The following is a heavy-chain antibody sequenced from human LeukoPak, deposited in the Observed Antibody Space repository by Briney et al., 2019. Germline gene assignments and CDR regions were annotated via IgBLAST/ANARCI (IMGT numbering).Heavy chain of an antibody. CDR2: ISAYNGNT. V-gene: IGHV1-18*01. Sequence: ASVKVSCKASGYTFTSYGISWVRQAPGQGLEWMGWISAYNGNTNYAQKLQGRVTMTTDTSTSTAYMELRSLRSDDTAVYYCARVLLWFGELFYYYYYGMDVWGQGTTVTVSS. J-gene: IGHJ6*02. CDR3: ARVLLWFGELFYYYYYGMDV. CDR1: GYTFTSYG. D-gene: IGHD3-10*01.